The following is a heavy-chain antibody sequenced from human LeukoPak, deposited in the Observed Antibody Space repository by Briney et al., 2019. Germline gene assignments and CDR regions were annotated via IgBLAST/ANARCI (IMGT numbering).Heavy chain of an antibody. CDR1: GYTFTDYA. CDR3: ARVWGYCSGGTCDDAFDI. V-gene: IGHV1-3*04. Sequence: ASVKVSCTASGYTFTDYAMHWVRQAPGQRLEWMGWINTGTVNTKYSQKFQGRVTITRDTSASTAYMELSSLRSEDTAVYYCARVWGYCSGGTCDDAFDIWGQGTMVSVSS. J-gene: IGHJ3*02. CDR2: INTGTVNT. D-gene: IGHD2-15*01.